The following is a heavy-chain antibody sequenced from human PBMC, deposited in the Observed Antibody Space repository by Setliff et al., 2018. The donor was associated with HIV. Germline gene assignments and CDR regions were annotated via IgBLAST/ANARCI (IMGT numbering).Heavy chain of an antibody. CDR1: GFNVRGSY. J-gene: IGHJ4*02. CDR2: IYRDDET. Sequence: LSLSCGVWGFNVRGSYMSWVRQAPGKGLEWIAAIYRDDETYYADSVKGRFTISRDNSKNTMSLELNSLRAEDTAIYDCTADSREYPNLDYWGQGTPVTSPQ. V-gene: IGHV3-53*01. CDR3: TADSREYPNLDY. D-gene: IGHD3-22*01.